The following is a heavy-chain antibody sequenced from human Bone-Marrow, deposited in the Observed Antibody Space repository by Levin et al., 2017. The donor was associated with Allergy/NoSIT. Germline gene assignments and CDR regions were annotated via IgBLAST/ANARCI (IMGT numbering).Heavy chain of an antibody. CDR1: GYTFTSYG. Sequence: ASVKVSCKASGYTFTSYGISWVRQAPGQGLEWMGWISADNGDTNYAQKFQGRVTMTTDTSTNTAYLDLRSLRSDDTALYYCARGVNWSHKGAGYWGQGTLVTVSS. J-gene: IGHJ4*02. D-gene: IGHD1-1*01. CDR3: ARGVNWSHKGAGY. CDR2: ISADNGDT. V-gene: IGHV1-18*01.